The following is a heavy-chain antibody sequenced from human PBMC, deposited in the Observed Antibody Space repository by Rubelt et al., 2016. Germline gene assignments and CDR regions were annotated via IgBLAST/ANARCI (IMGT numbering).Heavy chain of an antibody. Sequence: QITLKEYGPTLVKPTQTLTLTCTFSGFSLSTSGVGVGWIRQPPGKALEWLALIYWDDDKRYSPSLKSRFTITKDTSKNQVVLTMTNMDPVDTATYYCAHSVQYPTSFDYWGQGTLVTVSS. CDR2: IYWDDDK. D-gene: IGHD3-10*02. CDR3: AHSVQYPTSFDY. V-gene: IGHV2-5*02. J-gene: IGHJ4*02. CDR1: GFSLSTSGVG.